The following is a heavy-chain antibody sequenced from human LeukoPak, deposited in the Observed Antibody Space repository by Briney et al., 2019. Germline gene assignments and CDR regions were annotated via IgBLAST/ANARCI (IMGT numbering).Heavy chain of an antibody. D-gene: IGHD3-16*01. CDR2: INHSGST. V-gene: IGHV4-34*01. CDR1: GGSFSGYY. J-gene: IGHJ5*02. CDR3: ARESGSYLWRSWLNP. Sequence: SETLSLTCGVYGGSFSGYYWSWIRQSPGKGLEWIGEINHSGSTNYNPSLKSRVTVSLDTSKNQFSLKLRSVTAADTAVYYCARESGSYLWRSWLNPWGQGTLVTVSS.